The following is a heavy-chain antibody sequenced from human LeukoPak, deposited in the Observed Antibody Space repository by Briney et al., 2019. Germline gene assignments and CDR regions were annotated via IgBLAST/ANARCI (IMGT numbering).Heavy chain of an antibody. CDR1: GDTFTSYD. CDR3: ARGKYCSGGECYSVRTSYNWFDP. V-gene: IGHV1-69*10. J-gene: IGHJ5*02. CDR2: VIPMRNII. Sequence: SVRVSCKASGDTFTSYDINWVRQAPGQGLEWMGRVIPMRNIINYAPKFQGRVIITADNSRRTAYLELSRLTSDDTAVYYCARGKYCSGGECYSVRTSYNWFDPWGQGTVVTVSS. D-gene: IGHD2-15*01.